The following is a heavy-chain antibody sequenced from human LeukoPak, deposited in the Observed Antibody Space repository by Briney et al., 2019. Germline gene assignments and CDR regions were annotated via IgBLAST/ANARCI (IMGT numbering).Heavy chain of an antibody. CDR3: ARDSSGWYGSEIDY. CDR1: GFTFSSYW. Sequence: GGSLRLSCAASGFTFSSYWMSWVRQAPGKGLEWVANIKQDGSEKYYVDSVKGRFTISRDNAKNPLYLQMNSLRAEDTAIYYCARDSSGWYGSEIDYWGQGTLSPSPQ. CDR2: IKQDGSEK. V-gene: IGHV3-7*01. D-gene: IGHD6-19*01. J-gene: IGHJ4*02.